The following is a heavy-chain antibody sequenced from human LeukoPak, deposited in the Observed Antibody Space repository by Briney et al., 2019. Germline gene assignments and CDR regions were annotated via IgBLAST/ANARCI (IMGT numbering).Heavy chain of an antibody. V-gene: IGHV5-51*01. J-gene: IGHJ4*02. CDR2: IYPGDSDT. D-gene: IGHD3-22*01. CDR3: ARIHYYDSSGYYLYYFDY. Sequence: GESLKISCKGSGYSFTSYWIGWVRQMPGKGLEWMGIIYPGDSDTRYSPSFQGQVTISADKSISTAYLQWSSLKASDTAMYYCARIHYYDSSGYYLYYFDYWGQGTLVTVSS. CDR1: GYSFTSYW.